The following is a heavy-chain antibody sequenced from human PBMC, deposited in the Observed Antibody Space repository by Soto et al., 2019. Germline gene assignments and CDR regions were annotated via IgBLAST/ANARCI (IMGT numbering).Heavy chain of an antibody. D-gene: IGHD3-22*01. Sequence: SVKVSCKASGGTFSSYAITWVRQAPGQGLEWMGGIIPIFGTANYAQKFQGRVTITADESTSTAYMELSSLRSEDTAVYYCASPYYDDSSGYYPSLDYWGQGTLVTVSS. V-gene: IGHV1-69*13. CDR1: GGTFSSYA. CDR3: ASPYYDDSSGYYPSLDY. CDR2: IIPIFGTA. J-gene: IGHJ4*02.